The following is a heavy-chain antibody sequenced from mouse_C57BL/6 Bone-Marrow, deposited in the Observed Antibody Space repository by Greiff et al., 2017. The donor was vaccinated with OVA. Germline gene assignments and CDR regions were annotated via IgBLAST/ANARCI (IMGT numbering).Heavy chain of an antibody. CDR3: TTYYGSFDYSDY. J-gene: IGHJ2*01. CDR2: IDPENGDT. CDR1: GFNIKDDY. V-gene: IGHV14-4*01. D-gene: IGHD1-1*01. Sequence: EVKLVESGAELVRPGASVKLSCTASGFNIKDDYMHWVKQRPEQGLEWIGWIDPENGDTEYDSKFQGKATITADTSSNTAYLQLSSLTSEDTAVYYCTTYYGSFDYSDYWGQGTTLTVSS.